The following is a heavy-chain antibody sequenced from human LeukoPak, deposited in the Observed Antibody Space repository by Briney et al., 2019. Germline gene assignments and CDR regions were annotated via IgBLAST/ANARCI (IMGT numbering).Heavy chain of an antibody. CDR2: INPNSGGT. CDR1: GYTFTGYY. D-gene: IGHD2-21*02. CDR3: ARGVEAYCGGDCPYYYYYYMDV. V-gene: IGHV1-2*02. Sequence: ASVKVSCKASGYTFTGYYMHWVRQAPGQGLEWMGWINPNSGGTNYAQKFQGRVTMTRNTSISTAYMELSSLRSEDTAVYYCARGVEAYCGGDCPYYYYYYMDVWGKGTTVTISS. J-gene: IGHJ6*03.